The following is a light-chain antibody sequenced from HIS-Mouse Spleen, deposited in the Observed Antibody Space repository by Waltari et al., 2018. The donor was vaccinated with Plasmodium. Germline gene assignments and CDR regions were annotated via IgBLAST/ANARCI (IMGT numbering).Light chain of an antibody. Sequence: QSALTQPASVSGSPGQSITISCPGTSRDVGRYNLVPWYQQHPGKAPKLMIYEGSKRPSGVSNRFSGSKSGNTASLTISGLQAEDEADYYCCSYAGSSTFVYVFGTGTKVTVL. CDR1: SRDVGRYNL. CDR2: EGS. CDR3: CSYAGSSTFVYV. J-gene: IGLJ1*01. V-gene: IGLV2-23*03.